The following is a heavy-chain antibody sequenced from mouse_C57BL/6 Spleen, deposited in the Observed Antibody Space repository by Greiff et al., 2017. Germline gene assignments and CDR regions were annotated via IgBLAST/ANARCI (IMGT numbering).Heavy chain of an antibody. CDR3: ARGDYSNFHGYFDV. D-gene: IGHD2-5*01. J-gene: IGHJ1*03. Sequence: VQLQQSGAELMKPGASVKLSCKATGYTFTGYWIEWVKPRPGPGLEWLGEILPGSGSTNYTEKFKGNATVTADTSANTAYMQLSSLTTEDSAIYYCARGDYSNFHGYFDVGGTGTTGTVPS. V-gene: IGHV1-9*01. CDR1: GYTFTGYW. CDR2: ILPGSGST.